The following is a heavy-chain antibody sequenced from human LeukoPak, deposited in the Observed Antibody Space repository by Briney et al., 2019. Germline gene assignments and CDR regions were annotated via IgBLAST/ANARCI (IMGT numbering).Heavy chain of an antibody. Sequence: SVKVSCKASGGTFSSYAISWVRQAPGQGLEWMGGIIPIFGTANYAQKFQGRVTITADESTSTAYMELSSLRSEDTAVYYCARDKGRYYYDSSGYRTLDYWGQGTLVTVSS. J-gene: IGHJ4*02. V-gene: IGHV1-69*13. CDR3: ARDKGRYYYDSSGYRTLDY. CDR2: IIPIFGTA. CDR1: GGTFSSYA. D-gene: IGHD3-22*01.